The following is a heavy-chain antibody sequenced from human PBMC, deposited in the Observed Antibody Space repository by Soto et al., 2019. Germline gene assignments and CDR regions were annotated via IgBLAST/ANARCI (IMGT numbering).Heavy chain of an antibody. CDR2: ISYDGSNK. CDR1: GFTFRSYA. Sequence: GGSLRLSCAASGFTFRSYAMHWVRQAPGKGLEWVAVISYDGSNKYYADSVKGRFTISRDNSKNTLYLQMNSLRAEDTAVYYCARSIVDTAMVFWFDPWGQGTLVTVSS. D-gene: IGHD5-18*01. CDR3: ARSIVDTAMVFWFDP. J-gene: IGHJ5*02. V-gene: IGHV3-30-3*01.